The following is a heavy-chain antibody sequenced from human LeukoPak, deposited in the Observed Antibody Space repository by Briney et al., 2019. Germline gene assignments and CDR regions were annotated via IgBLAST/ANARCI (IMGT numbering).Heavy chain of an antibody. CDR2: INPSGGST. Sequence: ASVKVSCKASGDTFTSYYMHWVRQTPGQGLEWMGIINPSGGSTSYAQKFQGRVTMTRDTSTSTVYMELSSLRSEDTAVYYCARDLDYYDSSGSSFDYWGQGTLVTVSS. V-gene: IGHV1-46*01. D-gene: IGHD3-22*01. J-gene: IGHJ4*02. CDR1: GDTFTSYY. CDR3: ARDLDYYDSSGSSFDY.